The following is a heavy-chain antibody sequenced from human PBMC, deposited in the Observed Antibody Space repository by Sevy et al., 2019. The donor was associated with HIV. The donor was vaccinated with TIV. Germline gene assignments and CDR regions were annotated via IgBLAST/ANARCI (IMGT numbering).Heavy chain of an antibody. Sequence: GGSLRLSCAASGFTFSSYEMNWVRQAPGKGLEWVSYISSSGSTIYYADSVKGRFTISRDNAKNSLYLQMNSLRAEDTDVYYCAGPLPLGMDVWGQGTTVTVSS. CDR1: GFTFSSYE. CDR3: AGPLPLGMDV. V-gene: IGHV3-48*03. J-gene: IGHJ6*02. CDR2: ISSSGSTI.